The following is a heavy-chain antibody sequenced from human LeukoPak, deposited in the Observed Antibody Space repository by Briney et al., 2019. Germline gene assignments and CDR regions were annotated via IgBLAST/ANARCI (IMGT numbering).Heavy chain of an antibody. Sequence: GGTLRLSCAAPGITFSRYDMSWVRQAPGKGLEWVPAISGSGGSTYYADSVKGRFTISRDNSKNTLYLQMNSLRAEDTAVYYCAKEGGDCSALDVWGKGTTVTISS. D-gene: IGHD2-15*01. CDR3: AKEGGDCSALDV. CDR2: ISGSGGST. J-gene: IGHJ6*04. CDR1: GITFSRYD. V-gene: IGHV3-23*01.